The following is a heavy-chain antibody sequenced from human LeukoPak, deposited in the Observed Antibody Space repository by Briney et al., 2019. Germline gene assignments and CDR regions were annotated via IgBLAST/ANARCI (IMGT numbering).Heavy chain of an antibody. D-gene: IGHD2-2*01. Sequence: GGSLRLSCAASGFTFSSYSMNWVRQAPGKGLEWVSSISSSSSYIYYADSVKGRFTISRDNAKNSLYLQMNSLGAEDTAVYYCARVNYCSSTSCSSGAWYYYYGMDVWGQGTTVTVSS. CDR1: GFTFSSYS. CDR3: ARVNYCSSTSCSSGAWYYYYGMDV. J-gene: IGHJ6*02. CDR2: ISSSSSYI. V-gene: IGHV3-21*01.